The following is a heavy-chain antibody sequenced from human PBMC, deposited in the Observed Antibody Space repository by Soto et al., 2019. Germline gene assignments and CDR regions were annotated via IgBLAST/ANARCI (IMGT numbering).Heavy chain of an antibody. CDR3: AKDNLEGYSIFCFDY. V-gene: IGHV1-18*01. Sequence: GASVKVSCKASGYTFTSYGICWVRQAPGQGLEWMGWISAYNGNTNYAQKLQGRVTMTTDTSTSTAYMELRSLRSDDTALYYCAKDNLEGYSIFCFDYWGQGTLVTVSS. CDR1: GYTFTSYG. D-gene: IGHD6-13*01. J-gene: IGHJ4*02. CDR2: ISAYNGNT.